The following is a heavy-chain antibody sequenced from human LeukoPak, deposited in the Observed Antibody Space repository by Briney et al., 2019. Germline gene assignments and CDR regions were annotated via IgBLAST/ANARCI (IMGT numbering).Heavy chain of an antibody. CDR2: ISGSGGST. J-gene: IGHJ6*03. Sequence: GGSLRLSCAASGFTFSNYAMNWVRQAPGKGLEWVSAISGSGGSTYYADSVKGWFTISRDNSKNTLYLQMNSLRAEDTAVYYCAKDPIAAAPYYYYYMDVWGKGTTVTVSS. V-gene: IGHV3-23*01. CDR1: GFTFSNYA. CDR3: AKDPIAAAPYYYYYMDV. D-gene: IGHD6-13*01.